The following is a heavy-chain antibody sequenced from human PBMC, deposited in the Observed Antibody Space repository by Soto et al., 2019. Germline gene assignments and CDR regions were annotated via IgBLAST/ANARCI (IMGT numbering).Heavy chain of an antibody. J-gene: IGHJ5*02. CDR2: ISGSGGST. D-gene: IGHD2-2*01. CDR3: AKVFDIVVVPAAMFGWFDP. Sequence: GGSLRLSCAASGFTFSSYAMSWVRQAPGKGLERVSAISGSGGSTYYADSVKGRFTISRDNSKNTLYLQMNSLRAEDTAVYYCAKVFDIVVVPAAMFGWFDPWGQGTLVTVSS. CDR1: GFTFSSYA. V-gene: IGHV3-23*01.